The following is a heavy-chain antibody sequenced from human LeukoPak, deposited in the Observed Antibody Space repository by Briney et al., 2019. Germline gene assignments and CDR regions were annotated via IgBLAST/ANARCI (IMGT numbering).Heavy chain of an antibody. Sequence: PGGSLRLSCAASGFTFSSYWMHWVRQAPGKGLVWVSRINSDGSSTSYADSVKGRFTIPRDNAKNTLYLQMNSLRAEDTAVYYCARVRWSQVYYFDYWGQGTLVTVSS. V-gene: IGHV3-74*01. CDR2: INSDGSST. CDR1: GFTFSSYW. D-gene: IGHD4-23*01. CDR3: ARVRWSQVYYFDY. J-gene: IGHJ4*02.